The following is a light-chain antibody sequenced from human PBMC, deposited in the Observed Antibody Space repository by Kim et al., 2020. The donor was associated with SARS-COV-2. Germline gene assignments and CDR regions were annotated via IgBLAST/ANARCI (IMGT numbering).Light chain of an antibody. V-gene: IGLV3-21*03. CDR2: DDT. Sequence: SYELTQPPALSVSPGKTATITCGGINIGSKRVHWYRQKAGQAPALVISDDTDRPSGIPERFSGSSFGNRATLTITRVEAGDEADYYCQVWDTDSLHVVFGGGTKVTVL. CDR1: NIGSKR. J-gene: IGLJ2*01. CDR3: QVWDTDSLHVV.